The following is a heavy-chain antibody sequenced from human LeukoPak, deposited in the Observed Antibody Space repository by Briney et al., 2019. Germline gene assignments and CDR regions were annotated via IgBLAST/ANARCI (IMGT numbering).Heavy chain of an antibody. CDR2: ISYDEDNK. V-gene: IGHV3-30*04. CDR1: GFTFSDYA. Sequence: GRSLRLSCAASGFTFSDYAMHWVRQVPGKGLEWVSIISYDEDNKYYADSVKGRFTISRDNSKNTLYLQMNNMGPEDTAVYFCARDYWRGYCRTTMCRIDYWGQGTLVTVSS. J-gene: IGHJ4*01. D-gene: IGHD3-3*01. CDR3: ARDYWRGYCRTTMCRIDY.